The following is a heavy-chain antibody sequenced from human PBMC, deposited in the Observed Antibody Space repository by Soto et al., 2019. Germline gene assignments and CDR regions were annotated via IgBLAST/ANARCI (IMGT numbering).Heavy chain of an antibody. D-gene: IGHD3-22*01. CDR2: ISWNSGSI. J-gene: IGHJ3*01. CDR1: GFTFDDYA. Sequence: GGSLRLSCATSGFTFDDYAMHWVRQAPGKGLEWVSGISWNSGSIGYADSVKGRFTISRDNAKNSLYLQMNSLRAEDSAVYYCARDQLYYNDISGRPLNAFDVWGQGT. CDR3: ARDQLYYNDISGRPLNAFDV. V-gene: IGHV3-9*01.